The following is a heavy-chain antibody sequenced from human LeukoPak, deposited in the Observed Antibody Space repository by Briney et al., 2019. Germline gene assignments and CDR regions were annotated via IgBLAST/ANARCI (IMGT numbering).Heavy chain of an antibody. Sequence: GDSLKISCKGSGCSFTSYWIGWVRQMPGKGLEWMGFIFPRDSDTRYSPSFQGQVTFSVDASISTAYLQWSSLKASDTAIYYCARRISNIFDWFDSWGQGTQVIVSS. J-gene: IGHJ5*01. D-gene: IGHD3-3*01. V-gene: IGHV5-51*01. CDR2: IFPRDSDT. CDR1: GCSFTSYW. CDR3: ARRISNIFDWFDS.